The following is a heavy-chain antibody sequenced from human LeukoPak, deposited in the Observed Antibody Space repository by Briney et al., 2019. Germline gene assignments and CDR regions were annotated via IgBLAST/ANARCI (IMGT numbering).Heavy chain of an antibody. CDR2: INHSGST. Sequence: PSETLSLTCAVYGGSFSGYYWSWIRQPPGKGLEWIGEINHSGSTNYNPSLKSRVTISVDTPKNQFSLKLSSVTAADTAVYYCARDIAAALYNWFDPWGQGTLVTVSS. V-gene: IGHV4-34*01. CDR3: ARDIAAALYNWFDP. CDR1: GGSFSGYY. D-gene: IGHD6-13*01. J-gene: IGHJ5*02.